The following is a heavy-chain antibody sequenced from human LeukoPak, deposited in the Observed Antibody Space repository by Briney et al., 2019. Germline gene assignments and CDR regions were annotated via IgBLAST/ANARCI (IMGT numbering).Heavy chain of an antibody. J-gene: IGHJ4*02. V-gene: IGHV3-7*01. CDR3: AFNDYGEREANFHQ. CDR1: GFTFSRFW. CDR2: IKQDGSEK. Sequence: GGSLRLSCAASGFTFSRFWMAWVRQATGKGLEWVANIKQDGSEKYYVDSVKGRFTISRDNAKNSLYLQMNSLRVEDTAVYYCAFNDYGEREANFHQWAQRPLDTVSS. D-gene: IGHD4-17*01.